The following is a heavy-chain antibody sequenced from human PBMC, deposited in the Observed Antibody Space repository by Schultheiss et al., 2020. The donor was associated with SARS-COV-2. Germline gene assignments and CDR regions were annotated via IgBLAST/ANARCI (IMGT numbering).Heavy chain of an antibody. CDR1: GYSISSGYY. CDR3: ARADSNYVYYYYYMDV. CDR2: IYTSGST. Sequence: SETLSLTCTVSGYSISSGYYWGWIRQPPGKGLEWIGSIYTSGSTNYNPSLKSRVTISLDTTKNQFSLKLSSVTAADTAVYYCARADSNYVYYYYYMDVWGKGTTVTFSS. V-gene: IGHV4-38-2*02. D-gene: IGHD4-11*01. J-gene: IGHJ6*03.